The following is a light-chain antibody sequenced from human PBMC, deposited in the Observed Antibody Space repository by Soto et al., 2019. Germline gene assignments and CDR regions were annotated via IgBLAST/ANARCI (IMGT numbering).Light chain of an antibody. CDR1: SSNIGAGYD. CDR3: QSYDSSLSGSWV. J-gene: IGLJ3*02. V-gene: IGLV1-40*01. CDR2: GNI. Sequence: QSVLTQPPSVSGAPGQRVTISCTGSSSNIGAGYDVHWYRQLPGTAPKLLIYGNINRPSGVPDRFSGSKSGTSASLAITGLQAEDEADYHCQSYDSSLSGSWVFGGGTKLTVL.